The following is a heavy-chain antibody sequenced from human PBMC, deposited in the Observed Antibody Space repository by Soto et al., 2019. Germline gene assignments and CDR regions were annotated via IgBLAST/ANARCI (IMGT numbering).Heavy chain of an antibody. CDR3: ASRAGYSSGRY. V-gene: IGHV4-34*01. Sequence: SETLSLTCAVYGGSFSGYYWSWIRQPPGKGLEWIGEINHSGSTNYNPSLKSRVTISVDTSKNQFSLKLSSVTAADTAVYYCASRAGYSSGRYWGQGTLVTVSS. CDR2: INHSGST. J-gene: IGHJ4*02. CDR1: GGSFSGYY. D-gene: IGHD6-19*01.